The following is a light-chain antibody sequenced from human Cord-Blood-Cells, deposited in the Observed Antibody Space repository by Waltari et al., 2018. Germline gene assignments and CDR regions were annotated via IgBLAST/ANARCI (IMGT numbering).Light chain of an antibody. J-gene: IGKJ1*01. Sequence: DLQMTQPPSSLSASVGDRVTTTCRASQGISNYLAWYQQKRGKVPKLLIYAASTLQPGVPSRFSGSGSGTDFTLTISSLQPEDVATYYCQKYNSALWTFGQGTKVEIK. V-gene: IGKV1-27*01. CDR3: QKYNSALWT. CDR2: AAS. CDR1: QGISNY.